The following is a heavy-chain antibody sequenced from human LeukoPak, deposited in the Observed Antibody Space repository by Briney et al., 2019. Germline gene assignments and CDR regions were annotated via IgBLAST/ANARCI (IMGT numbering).Heavy chain of an antibody. J-gene: IGHJ4*02. CDR2: IYYSGST. CDR1: GGSISSYY. Sequence: SETLSLTCTVSGGSISSYYWSWIRQPPGKGLEWIGYIYYSGSTNYNPSLKSRVTISVDASKNRFSLKLSSVTAAGTAVSYCARAWHYGSGSYADYWGQGTLVTVSS. V-gene: IGHV4-59*01. CDR3: ARAWHYGSGSYADY. D-gene: IGHD3-10*01.